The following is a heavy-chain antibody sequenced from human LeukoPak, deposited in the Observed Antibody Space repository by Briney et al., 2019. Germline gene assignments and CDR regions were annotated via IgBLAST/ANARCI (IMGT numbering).Heavy chain of an antibody. CDR3: AKDLIWFGDLSPFDY. CDR2: IRGSGDST. Sequence: GGSLRLSCAASGFTFSSYAMTWVRQAPGKGLEWVSSIRGSGDSTYYADSVKGRFTISRDNSKNTLYLQMNSLRAEDTAVYYCAKDLIWFGDLSPFDYWGQGTLVTVSS. V-gene: IGHV3-23*01. D-gene: IGHD3-10*01. CDR1: GFTFSSYA. J-gene: IGHJ4*02.